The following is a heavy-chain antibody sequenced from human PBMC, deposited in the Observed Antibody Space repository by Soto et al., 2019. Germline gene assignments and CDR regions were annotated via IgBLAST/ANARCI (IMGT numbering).Heavy chain of an antibody. V-gene: IGHV3-30*18. CDR1: GFSFSYYG. J-gene: IGHJ4*02. D-gene: IGHD6-6*01. Sequence: QVQLVESGGSVVQPGGSRRLSCAASGFSFSYYGLHWVRQAPGKGLEWLALITHDGYNRYYADSVKGRFTISRDNSKNTLILQMSSLKSEDRAVYYCAKGGSFDNWGQGTPVTVAS. CDR2: ITHDGYNR. CDR3: AKGGSFDN.